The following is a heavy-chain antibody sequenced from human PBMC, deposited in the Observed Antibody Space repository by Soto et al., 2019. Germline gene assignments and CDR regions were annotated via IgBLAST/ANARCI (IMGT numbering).Heavy chain of an antibody. J-gene: IGHJ1*01. CDR1: GFTFSSYA. Sequence: EVQLLESRGGLVQPGGSLRLSCAASGFTFSSYAMSWVRQAPGKGLEWVSAISGSGVTSYYADSVKGRFTISRDNSKSTLYLQMNGLKAEDTAVYYCAKAPYCGGDCYSIQLWGQGTLVTVSS. V-gene: IGHV3-23*01. CDR3: AKAPYCGGDCYSIQL. D-gene: IGHD2-21*02. CDR2: ISGSGVTS.